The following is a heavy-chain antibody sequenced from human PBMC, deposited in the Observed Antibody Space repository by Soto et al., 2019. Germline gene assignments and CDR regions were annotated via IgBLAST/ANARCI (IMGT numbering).Heavy chain of an antibody. V-gene: IGHV4-31*03. CDR2: IYYSGST. J-gene: IGHJ5*02. CDR3: ARAAHYSSPFRWFDP. D-gene: IGHD6-13*01. Sequence: SETRSLTCTVSGGSISRGGYYWSWIRQHPGKGLEWIGYIYYSGSTYYNPSLKSRVTISVDTSKNQFSLKLSSVTAADTAVYYCARAAHYSSPFRWFDPWGQGTLVTVSS. CDR1: GGSISRGGYY.